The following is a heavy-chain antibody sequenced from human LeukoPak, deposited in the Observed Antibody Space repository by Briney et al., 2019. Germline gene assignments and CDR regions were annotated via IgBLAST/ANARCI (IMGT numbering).Heavy chain of an antibody. D-gene: IGHD1-26*01. Sequence: ASVKVSCKASGYNFSGHYTHWVRQAPGQGLEWMGWIKPSNGDTKYAQNFQGRVTMTRDTSISTAYMELSSLRSDDTAVYYCASPPLSSAMYYAHWGQGTLVTVSS. J-gene: IGHJ4*02. CDR2: IKPSNGDT. CDR1: GYNFSGHY. CDR3: ASPPLSSAMYYAH. V-gene: IGHV1-2*02.